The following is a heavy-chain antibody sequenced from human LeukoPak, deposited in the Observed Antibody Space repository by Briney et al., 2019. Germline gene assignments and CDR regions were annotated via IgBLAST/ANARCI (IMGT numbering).Heavy chain of an antibody. CDR2: IYPGDSDT. CDR1: GFTFTSYW. Sequence: PGGSPRLSCAASGFTFTSYWIGWVRQMPGKGLEWMGIIYPGDSDTRYSPSFQGQVTISADKSISTAYLQWSSLKASDTAMYCCARWAGSYGHTYYFDYWGQGTLVTVSS. V-gene: IGHV5-51*01. J-gene: IGHJ4*02. CDR3: ARWAGSYGHTYYFDY. D-gene: IGHD5-18*01.